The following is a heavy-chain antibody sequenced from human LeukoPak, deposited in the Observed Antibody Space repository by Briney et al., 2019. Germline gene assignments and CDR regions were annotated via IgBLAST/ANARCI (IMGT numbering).Heavy chain of an antibody. CDR1: GSTFRSYT. CDR3: AIGYRAFYDSSALSLGDY. Sequence: GGSLRLSCAASGSTFRSYTMHWVRQAPDEGLEWVALISYDGSDKYYADSVEGRFTISRDNSKNTLYLQMNSLTAEDTAVYYCAIGYRAFYDSSALSLGDYWGQGTLVTVSS. D-gene: IGHD3-22*01. CDR2: ISYDGSDK. J-gene: IGHJ4*02. V-gene: IGHV3-30-3*01.